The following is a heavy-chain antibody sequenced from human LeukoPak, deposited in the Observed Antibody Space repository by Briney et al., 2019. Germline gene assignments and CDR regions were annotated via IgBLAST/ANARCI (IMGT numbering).Heavy chain of an antibody. J-gene: IGHJ5*02. D-gene: IGHD3-3*01. V-gene: IGHV3-48*03. Sequence: GGSLRLSCAASGFTFSSYEMNWVRQAPGKGLEWVSYISSSGTTIYYADSVKGRFTISRDNATSSLYLQMNSLRAEDTAVYYCARERWSGNSRWFDPWGQGTLVTVSS. CDR3: ARERWSGNSRWFDP. CDR1: GFTFSSYE. CDR2: ISSSGTTI.